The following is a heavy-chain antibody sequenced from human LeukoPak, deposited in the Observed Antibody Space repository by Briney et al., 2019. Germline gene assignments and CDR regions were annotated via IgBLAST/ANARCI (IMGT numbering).Heavy chain of an antibody. J-gene: IGHJ6*02. CDR1: GYTFSSYG. CDR2: INPQKRDT. Sequence: GASVKVSWKASGYTFSSYGINWVRLAPGRGPEWMASINPQKRDTHYAQNFQGRVTVTAGTSTNTAYMELRSLRSDDTAIYYCARRKYGADYNGMDVWGQGTTVTVSS. CDR3: ARRKYGADYNGMDV. V-gene: IGHV1-18*01. D-gene: IGHD4/OR15-4a*01.